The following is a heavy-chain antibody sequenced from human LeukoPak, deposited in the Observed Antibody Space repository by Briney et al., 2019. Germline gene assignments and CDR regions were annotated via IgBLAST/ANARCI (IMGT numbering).Heavy chain of an antibody. Sequence: GSLRLSCAASGFTFSNAWMSRVRQAPGKGLEWVGRIKSKTDGGTTDYAAPVKGRFTISRDDSKNTLYLQMNSLKTEDTAVYYCTTGIAARLVFDYWGQGTLVTVSS. J-gene: IGHJ4*02. CDR2: IKSKTDGGTT. CDR3: TTGIAARLVFDY. D-gene: IGHD6-6*01. CDR1: GFTFSNAW. V-gene: IGHV3-15*01.